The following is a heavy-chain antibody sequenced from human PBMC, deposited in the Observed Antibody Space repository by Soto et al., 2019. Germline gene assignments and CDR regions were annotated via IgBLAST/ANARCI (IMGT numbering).Heavy chain of an antibody. CDR3: ARGANWRISWYFDL. J-gene: IGHJ2*01. Sequence: LSLTCAVYTESFSGFYWSWIRQPPGKGLEWIGEINHSGSTNYNPSLKSRVIISVDTSRNQFSLNLNSVTAADTAVYYCARGANWRISWYFDLWGRGTLVTVSS. CDR2: INHSGST. V-gene: IGHV4-34*01. CDR1: TESFSGFY. D-gene: IGHD1-1*01.